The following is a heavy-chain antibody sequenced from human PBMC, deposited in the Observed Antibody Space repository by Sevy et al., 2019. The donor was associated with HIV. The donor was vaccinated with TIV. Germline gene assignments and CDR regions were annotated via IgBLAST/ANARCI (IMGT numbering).Heavy chain of an antibody. CDR1: GYTFTDYD. J-gene: IGHJ4*02. CDR2: MNPNSGHT. V-gene: IGHV1-8*01. D-gene: IGHD2-21*02. CDR3: AKLASCGGDCYYFDF. Sequence: ASVKVSCKASGYTFTDYDITWVRQVTGQGLELVGWMNPNSGHTAYTENFQGRVSTTRDTSISTAYMELRSLRSEDTAVYYCAKLASCGGDCYYFDFWGQGTLVTVSS.